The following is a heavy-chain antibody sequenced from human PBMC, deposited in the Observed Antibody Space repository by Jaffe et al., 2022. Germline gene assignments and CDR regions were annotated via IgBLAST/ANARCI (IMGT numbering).Heavy chain of an antibody. Sequence: QVQLQESGPGLVKPSGTLSLTCAVSGGSISSSNWWSWVRQPPGKGLEWIGEIYHSGSTNYNPSLKSRVTISVDKSKNQFSLKLSSVTAADTAVYYCARDLRAENYYGSGGGRRDDYWGQGTLVTVSS. CDR2: IYHSGST. D-gene: IGHD3-10*01. J-gene: IGHJ4*02. CDR3: ARDLRAENYYGSGGGRRDDY. V-gene: IGHV4-4*02. CDR1: GGSISSSNW.